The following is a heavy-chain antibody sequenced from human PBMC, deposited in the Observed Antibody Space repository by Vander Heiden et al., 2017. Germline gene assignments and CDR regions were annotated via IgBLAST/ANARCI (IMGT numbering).Heavy chain of an antibody. CDR1: GFTFSNYW. CDR3: ARDSELRGSPEFEY. D-gene: IGHD2-15*01. CDR2: IKQDGSEK. J-gene: IGHJ4*02. V-gene: IGHV3-7*01. Sequence: EVQLVKSGGGLVQPGGSLRLSCAASGFTFSNYWMSWVRQAPGKGLEWLANIKQDGSEKFYVDSMKGRFTISRDNAKNSLYLQMNSLRAEDTAVYYCARDSELRGSPEFEYWGQGTLVTVSS.